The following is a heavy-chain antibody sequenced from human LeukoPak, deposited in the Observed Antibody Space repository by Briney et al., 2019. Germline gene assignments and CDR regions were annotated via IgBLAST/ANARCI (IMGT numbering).Heavy chain of an antibody. CDR2: IYHSGST. J-gene: IGHJ4*02. D-gene: IGHD6-13*01. Sequence: SSETLSLTCTVSGGSISSGGYYWSWIRQPPGKGLEWIGYIYHSGSTYYNPSLKSRVTISVDRSKNQFSLKLSSVTAADTAVYYCARDRISKAAADPFDYWGQGTLVTVSS. CDR1: GGSISSGGYY. V-gene: IGHV4-30-2*01. CDR3: ARDRISKAAADPFDY.